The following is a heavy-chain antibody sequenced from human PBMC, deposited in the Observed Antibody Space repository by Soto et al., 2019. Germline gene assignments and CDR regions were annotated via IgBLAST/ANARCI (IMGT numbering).Heavy chain of an antibody. J-gene: IGHJ5*02. CDR1: GCTFSSYA. CDR3: AKAPLSRGGDRNGFDA. CDR2: ISGSGGST. D-gene: IGHD2-21*02. Sequence: GGSLRLSCAASGCTFSSYAMSWVRQAPGKGLERVSAISGSGGSTYYADSVKGRFTISRDNSKNTLYLQMNSLRAEDTDVYYRAKAPLSRGGDRNGFDAWGQGTLVTVSS. V-gene: IGHV3-23*01.